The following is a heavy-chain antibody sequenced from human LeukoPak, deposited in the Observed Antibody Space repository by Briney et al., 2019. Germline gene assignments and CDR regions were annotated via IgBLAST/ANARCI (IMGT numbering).Heavy chain of an antibody. Sequence: GGSLRLSCAASGFTFRSHWMNWVRQAPGKGLEWVANINQDGNERYYVDSVKARFTISRDNARKSFYLQMNSLRAEDTAVYYCARRYCSGGSCDTYFDYWGQGTLVTVSS. J-gene: IGHJ4*02. V-gene: IGHV3-7*01. CDR1: GFTFRSHW. CDR2: INQDGNER. CDR3: ARRYCSGGSCDTYFDY. D-gene: IGHD2-15*01.